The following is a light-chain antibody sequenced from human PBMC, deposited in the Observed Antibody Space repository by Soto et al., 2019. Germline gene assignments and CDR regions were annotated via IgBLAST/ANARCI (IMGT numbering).Light chain of an antibody. CDR1: QSISTW. V-gene: IGKV1-5*01. CDR2: DAS. J-gene: IGKJ2*01. Sequence: DIQMTQSPSTLSASVGERVTITCRASQSISTWLAWYQQKPGKAPKFLIYDASSLESGVPSRFSGSGSGTEFTLTIRSLQPDDVATYYCQQYNSYSGILGQGTKLQIK. CDR3: QQYNSYSGI.